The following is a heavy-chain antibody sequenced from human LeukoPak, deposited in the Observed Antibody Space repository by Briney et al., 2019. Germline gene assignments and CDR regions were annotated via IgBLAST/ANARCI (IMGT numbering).Heavy chain of an antibody. CDR2: IDGGGDAT. CDR3: AKSDCGSDCCKLLNY. Sequence: PGGSLRLSCAASGFTFNNYAMGWVRQPPGKGLEWLSAIDGGGDATKYADSVKGRFTISRDNSKNTLSLQMNSLRVEDTAIYYCAKSDCGSDCCKLLNYWGQGTLVTVSS. D-gene: IGHD2-21*01. CDR1: GFTFNNYA. J-gene: IGHJ4*02. V-gene: IGHV3-23*01.